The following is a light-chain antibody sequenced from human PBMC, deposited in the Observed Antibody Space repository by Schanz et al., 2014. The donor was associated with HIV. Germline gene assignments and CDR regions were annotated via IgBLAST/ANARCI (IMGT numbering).Light chain of an antibody. CDR1: SSDVGADNS. CDR3: SSYTSSSTYV. CDR2: DVT. Sequence: QSALTQPASVSGSPGQSITISCTGTSSDVGADNSVSWYQQHPGRAPRLLVYDVTYRPSGVSNRFSGSKSGNTASLTISGLQAEDEADYYCSSYTSSSTYVFGTGTKVTVL. V-gene: IGLV2-14*03. J-gene: IGLJ1*01.